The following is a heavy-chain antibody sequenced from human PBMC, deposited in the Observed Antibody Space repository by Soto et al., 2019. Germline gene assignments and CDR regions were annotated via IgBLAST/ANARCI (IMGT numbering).Heavy chain of an antibody. CDR3: AKDWLAVRGEPPTD. D-gene: IGHD3-10*01. V-gene: IGHV3-23*01. Sequence: GGSLRLSCAASGFTFSSYAMSWVRQAPGKGLEWVSAISGSGGSTYYAGSVKGRFTISRDNSKNTLYLQMNSLRAEDTAVYYCAKDWLAVRGEPPTDWGQGTLVTVSS. CDR2: ISGSGGST. J-gene: IGHJ4*02. CDR1: GFTFSSYA.